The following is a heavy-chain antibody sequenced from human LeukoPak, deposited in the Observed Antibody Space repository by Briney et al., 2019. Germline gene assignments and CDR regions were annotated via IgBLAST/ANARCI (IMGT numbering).Heavy chain of an antibody. CDR1: GFTFSSYG. CDR2: ISYDGSNK. J-gene: IGHJ4*02. V-gene: IGHV3-30*18. D-gene: IGHD3-9*01. CDR3: AKKGYDILTGYPLLFDY. Sequence: GGSLRLSCAASGFTFSSYGMHWVRQAPDKGLEWVAVISYDGSNKYYADSVKGRFTISRDNSKNTLYLQMNSLRAEDTAVYYCAKKGYDILTGYPLLFDYWGQGTLVTVSS.